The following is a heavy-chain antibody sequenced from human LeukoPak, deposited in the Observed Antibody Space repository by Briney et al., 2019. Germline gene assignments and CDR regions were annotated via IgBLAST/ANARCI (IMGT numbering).Heavy chain of an antibody. D-gene: IGHD6-13*01. J-gene: IGHJ4*02. CDR3: ARASSGIEAPKK. V-gene: IGHV4-31*03. CDR1: GGSISSGGYY. CDR2: IYNSGST. Sequence: SETLSLTCTVSGGSISSGGYYWSWIRQHPGKGLEWIGYIYNSGSTYYNPSLKSRVTISVDTSKKQSALKLSSVTAADTAVYYCARASSGIEAPKKWGQGTLVTVSS.